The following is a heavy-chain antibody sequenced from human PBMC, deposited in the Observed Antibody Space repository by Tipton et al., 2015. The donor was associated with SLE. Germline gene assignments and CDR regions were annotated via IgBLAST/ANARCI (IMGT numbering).Heavy chain of an antibody. Sequence: TLSLTCAVSGDSISTSDWWTWIRQPPGKGLEWIGEIHHGGTTNYNPSLKSRVTVSVDKSNNQFSLNLNSVTAADTAVYYCARVDRNVFDPFDYWGQGTLVTVSS. D-gene: IGHD5/OR15-5a*01. V-gene: IGHV4-4*02. J-gene: IGHJ4*02. CDR3: ARVDRNVFDPFDY. CDR1: GDSISTSDW. CDR2: IHHGGTT.